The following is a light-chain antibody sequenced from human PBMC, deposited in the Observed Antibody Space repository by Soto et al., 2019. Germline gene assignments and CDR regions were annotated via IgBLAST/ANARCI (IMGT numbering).Light chain of an antibody. J-gene: IGKJ1*01. CDR1: QGISNY. Sequence: DIQMTQSPSSLYESIGDRVTITCRASQGISNYFAWYQQKPGKVPKLLIYAASTLQSGVPSRFSGSGSGTDFTLAISSLQPEDVATYYCQKYNSAPRTFGQGPKVQI. CDR3: QKYNSAPRT. CDR2: AAS. V-gene: IGKV1-27*01.